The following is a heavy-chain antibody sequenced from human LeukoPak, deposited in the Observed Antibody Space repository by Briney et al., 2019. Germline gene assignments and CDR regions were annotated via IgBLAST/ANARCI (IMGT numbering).Heavy chain of an antibody. V-gene: IGHV4-39*01. CDR1: GGSISSYY. J-gene: IGHJ4*02. Sequence: SETLSLTCTVSGGSISSYYWSWIRQPPGKGLEWIGSIYYSGSTYYNPSLKSRVTISVDTSKNQFSLKLSSVTAADTAVYYCARQVDYGGNSGSYYFDYWGQGTLVTVSS. CDR3: ARQVDYGGNSGSYYFDY. D-gene: IGHD4-23*01. CDR2: IYYSGST.